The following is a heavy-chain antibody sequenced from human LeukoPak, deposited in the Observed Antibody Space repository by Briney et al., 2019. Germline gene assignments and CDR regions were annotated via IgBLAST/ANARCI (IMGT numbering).Heavy chain of an antibody. V-gene: IGHV4-4*07. Sequence: PSETLSLTCTVSGGLISGSYWSWIRQPAGKGLEWIGRIYSDGTTNHNLSLRSRVTMSVDRSKNQFSLDLTFVTAADTAVYYGARYGYYYDSSGLGFFDLWGRGSLVTVSS. CDR1: GGLISGSY. CDR2: IYSDGTT. J-gene: IGHJ2*01. CDR3: ARYGYYYDSSGLGFFDL. D-gene: IGHD3-22*01.